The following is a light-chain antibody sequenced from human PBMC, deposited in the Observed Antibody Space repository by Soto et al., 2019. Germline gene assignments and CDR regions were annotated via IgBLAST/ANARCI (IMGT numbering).Light chain of an antibody. CDR2: AAS. CDR3: QQSYSTPPIT. V-gene: IGKV1-39*01. J-gene: IGKJ5*01. CDR1: QSISSY. Sequence: DIQMTQSPSSLSASVGDRVTITCRASQSISSYLNWYQQKPGKAPKLLIYAASSLQSGVPSRFTGSGSATHFTLTISSLHPEDFATYYYQQSYSTPPITFGQATRLEMK.